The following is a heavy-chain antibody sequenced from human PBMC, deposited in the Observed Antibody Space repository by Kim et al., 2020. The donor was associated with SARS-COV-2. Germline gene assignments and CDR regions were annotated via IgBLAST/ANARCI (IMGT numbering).Heavy chain of an antibody. CDR3: ARDRHSSSPYYYYYYGM. V-gene: IGHV3-30*04. CDR1: GFTFSSYA. D-gene: IGHD6-13*01. CDR2: ISYDGSNK. J-gene: IGHJ6*01. Sequence: GGVLRLSCAASGFTFSSYAMHWVRQAPGKGLEWVAVISYDGSNKYYADSVKGRFTISRDNSKNTLYLQMNSLRAEDTAVYYCARDRHSSSPYYYYYYGM.